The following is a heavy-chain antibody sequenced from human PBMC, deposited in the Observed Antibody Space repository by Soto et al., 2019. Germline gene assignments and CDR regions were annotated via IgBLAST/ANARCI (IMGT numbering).Heavy chain of an antibody. V-gene: IGHV3-64D*08. D-gene: IGHD1-26*01. CDR1: GFTFSSYA. CDR3: VKDGPIIVGAFDY. CDR2: ISSNGGST. Sequence: GGSLRLSCSASGFTFSSYAMHWVRQAPGKGLEYVSAISSNGGSTYYADSVKGRFTISRDNSKNTLYLQMSSLRAEDTAVYYCVKDGPIIVGAFDYWGQGTLVTVSS. J-gene: IGHJ4*02.